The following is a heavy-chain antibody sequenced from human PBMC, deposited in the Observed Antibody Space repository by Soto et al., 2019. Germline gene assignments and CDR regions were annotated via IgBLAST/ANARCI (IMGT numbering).Heavy chain of an antibody. D-gene: IGHD3-3*01. CDR1: GFSLTTSGVG. CDR3: AHRVLRTVFGLVTTTAIYFDF. Sequence: QITLNESGPTVVRPTETLTLTCRFSGFSLTTSGVGVGWIRQSPGKAPEWLALIYWDDDKRYSASLKSRLTIPQDTSKDQVVLAVSDLGPTDTATYYCAHRVLRTVFGLVTTTAIYFDFWGQGTPVAVSS. V-gene: IGHV2-5*02. CDR2: IYWDDDK. J-gene: IGHJ4*02.